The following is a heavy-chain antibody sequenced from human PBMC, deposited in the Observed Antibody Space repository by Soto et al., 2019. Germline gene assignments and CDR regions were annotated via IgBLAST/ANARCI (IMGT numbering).Heavy chain of an antibody. CDR2: INHSGST. Sequence: SETLSLTCAVYGGSFSGYYWSWIRQPPGKGLEWIGEINHSGSTNYNPSLRSRVTISVDTSKNQFSLKLSSVTAADTAVYYCARGLRLLHGGQGGVDYWGQGTLVTVSS. D-gene: IGHD2-15*01. J-gene: IGHJ4*02. V-gene: IGHV4-34*01. CDR3: ARGLRLLHGGQGGVDY. CDR1: GGSFSGYY.